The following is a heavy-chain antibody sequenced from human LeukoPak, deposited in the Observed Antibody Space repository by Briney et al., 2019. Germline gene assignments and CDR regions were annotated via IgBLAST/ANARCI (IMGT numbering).Heavy chain of an antibody. V-gene: IGHV5-51*01. CDR2: IYPGDSDT. CDR1: GYSFTSYW. D-gene: IGHD3-22*01. CDR3: ARGYYYDSSGYQESDAFDI. J-gene: IGHJ3*02. Sequence: GESLKISCKGSGYSFTSYWISWVRQMPGKGLEWMGIIYPGDSDTRYSPSFQGQVTISADKSISTAYLQWSSLKASDTAMYYCARGYYYDSSGYQESDAFDIWGQGTMVTVSS.